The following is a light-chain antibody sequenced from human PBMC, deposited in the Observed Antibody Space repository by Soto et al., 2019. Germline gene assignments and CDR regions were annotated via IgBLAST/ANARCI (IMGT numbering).Light chain of an antibody. J-gene: IGLJ2*01. CDR1: SSDVGGYNY. V-gene: IGLV2-14*01. Sequence: QSALTQPASVSGSPGQSITISCTGTSSDVGGYNYVSWYQQHPGKAPKLMIYDVSNRPSGVSNRFSGSKSGNTASLTISGLQAEDEADYYRSSYTSSITLVVFGGGTQLTV. CDR3: SSYTSSITLVV. CDR2: DVS.